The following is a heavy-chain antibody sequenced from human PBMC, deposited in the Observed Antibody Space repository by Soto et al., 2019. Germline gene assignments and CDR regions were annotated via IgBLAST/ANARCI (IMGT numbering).Heavy chain of an antibody. CDR1: GFTFSSYG. CDR3: TRHSGIAARPDKIYGMDV. D-gene: IGHD6-6*01. CDR2: ISHDGSKT. J-gene: IGHJ6*02. Sequence: GGSLRLSCAASGFTFSSYGIHWVRQAPGKGLEWVAVISHDGSKTNYADSVKGRFTISRDNSKNTAYLQMNSLKTEDTAVYYCTRHSGIAARPDKIYGMDVWGQGTTVTVSS. V-gene: IGHV3-30*03.